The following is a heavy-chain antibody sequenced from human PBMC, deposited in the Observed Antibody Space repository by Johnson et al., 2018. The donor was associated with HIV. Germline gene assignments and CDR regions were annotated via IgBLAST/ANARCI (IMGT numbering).Heavy chain of an antibody. V-gene: IGHV3-9*01. CDR1: GFTFSSYD. D-gene: IGHD2-15*01. Sequence: VQLVESGGGLVKPGGSLRLSCAASGFTFSSYDMHWVRQAPGKGLEWVSGISWNSGSIGYADSVKGRFTISRDNAKNSLYLQMNSLRAEDTAFYYCATESRYCSGGSCQDAFDIWGQGTRVTVSS. CDR2: ISWNSGSI. CDR3: ATESRYCSGGSCQDAFDI. J-gene: IGHJ3*02.